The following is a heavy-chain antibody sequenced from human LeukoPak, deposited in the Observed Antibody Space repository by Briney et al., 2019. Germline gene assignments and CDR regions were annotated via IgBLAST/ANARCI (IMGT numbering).Heavy chain of an antibody. V-gene: IGHV4-4*07. CDR2: IYTSGST. J-gene: IGHJ3*02. CDR1: GGSISSYY. Sequence: SETLSLTCTVSGGSISSYYWSWIRQPAGKGLEWIGRIYTSGSTNYNPSLNSRVTISVDTSKNQFSLKLRSVTAADTAVYYCATGLAVAAPRDAFDIWGQGTMVTVSS. D-gene: IGHD6-19*01. CDR3: ATGLAVAAPRDAFDI.